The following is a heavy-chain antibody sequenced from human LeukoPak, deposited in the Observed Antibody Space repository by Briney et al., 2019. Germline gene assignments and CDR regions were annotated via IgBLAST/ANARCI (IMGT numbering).Heavy chain of an antibody. CDR1: GFTFSSYS. J-gene: IGHJ4*02. D-gene: IGHD4-23*01. V-gene: IGHV3-21*01. CDR3: ARDDYGGTNFDY. CDR2: ISSSSSYI. Sequence: PGGSLRLSCAASGFTFSSYSMNWVRQAPGKGLEWVSSISSSSSYIYYADSVKGRFTISRDNAKNSLYLQMNSLRAEDTAVYYCARDDYGGTNFDYWGQGTLVTVSP.